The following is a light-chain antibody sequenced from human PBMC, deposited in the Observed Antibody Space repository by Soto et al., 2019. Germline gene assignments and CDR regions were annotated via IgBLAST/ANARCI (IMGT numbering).Light chain of an antibody. Sequence: QSVLTQPPSVSGGPGQTITSSCTGSSSNIGADCDVHWYRQLPGTAPKLLIYANNNRPAGVPDRFSASKSGTSASLAITGLQAEDEADYYCQSFDISLNGYDFATGTKVTVL. CDR1: SSNIGADCD. CDR2: ANN. V-gene: IGLV1-40*01. CDR3: QSFDISLNGYD. J-gene: IGLJ1*01.